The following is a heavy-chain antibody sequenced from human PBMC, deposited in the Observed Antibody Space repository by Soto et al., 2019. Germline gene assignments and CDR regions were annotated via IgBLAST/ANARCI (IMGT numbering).Heavy chain of an antibody. CDR3: ARDSPTSGWYIERAFDI. D-gene: IGHD6-19*01. J-gene: IGHJ3*02. CDR2: INHSGST. V-gene: IGHV4-34*01. CDR1: GGSFSGYY. Sequence: PSETLSLTCAVYGGSFSGYYWSWIRQPPGKGLEWIGEINHSGSTNYNPSLKSRVTISVDTSKNQFSLKLSSVTAADTAVYYCARDSPTSGWYIERAFDIWGQGTMVTVS.